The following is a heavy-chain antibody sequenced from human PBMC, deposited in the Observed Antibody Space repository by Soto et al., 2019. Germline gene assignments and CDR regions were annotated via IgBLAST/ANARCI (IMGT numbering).Heavy chain of an antibody. CDR1: GFTFTSSA. J-gene: IGHJ5*02. Sequence: SVKVSCKASGFTFTSSAVQWVRQARGQRLEWIGWIVVGSGNTNYAQKFRERVTITRDMSTSTAYMELSSLRSEDTAVYYCAAAFAVGARFDPWGQGTLVTVSS. CDR2: IVVGSGNT. D-gene: IGHD1-26*01. V-gene: IGHV1-58*01. CDR3: AAAFAVGARFDP.